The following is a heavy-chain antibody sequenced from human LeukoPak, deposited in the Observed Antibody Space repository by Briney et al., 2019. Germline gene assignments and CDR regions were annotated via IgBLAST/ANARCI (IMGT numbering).Heavy chain of an antibody. V-gene: IGHV4-39*07. Sequence: PSETLSLTCTVSGGSISSSSYYWGWIRQPPGKGLEWIGSIYYSGSTYYNPSLKSRVTISVDTSKNQFSLKLSSVTAADTAVHYCARDPALHSSSHFDYWGQGTLVTVSS. D-gene: IGHD6-13*01. CDR2: IYYSGST. CDR3: ARDPALHSSSHFDY. CDR1: GGSISSSSYY. J-gene: IGHJ4*02.